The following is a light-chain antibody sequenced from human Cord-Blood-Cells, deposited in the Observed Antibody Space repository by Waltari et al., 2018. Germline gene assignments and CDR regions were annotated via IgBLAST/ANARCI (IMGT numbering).Light chain of an antibody. CDR2: QDS. J-gene: IGLJ3*02. V-gene: IGLV3-1*01. CDR1: KLGDKY. Sequence: SYELTQPPSVSVSPGQTASITCSGDKLGDKYACWYQKKPGQSPVLVIYQDSKRPSGSPERFAGSNSGNTATLTISGTQARDEADYYCQAWDSSTAGGVFGGGTKLTVL. CDR3: QAWDSSTAGGV.